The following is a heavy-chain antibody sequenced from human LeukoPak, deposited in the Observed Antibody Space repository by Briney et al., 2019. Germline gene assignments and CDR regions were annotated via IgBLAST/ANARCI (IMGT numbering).Heavy chain of an antibody. Sequence: PGGSLRLSCAASGFTFSSYGMHWVRQAPGKGLEWVAFIRYDGSNKYYADSVKGRFTISRDNSKNTVYLQMSSLTTEDTAVYFCAQDVPIERVPGVGPGSWGQGTLVTVSS. J-gene: IGHJ5*02. CDR3: AQDVPIERVPGVGPGS. V-gene: IGHV3-30*02. CDR2: IRYDGSNK. CDR1: GFTFSSYG. D-gene: IGHD2-8*01.